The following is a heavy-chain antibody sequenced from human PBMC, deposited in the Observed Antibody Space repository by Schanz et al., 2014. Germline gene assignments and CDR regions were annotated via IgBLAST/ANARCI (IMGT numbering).Heavy chain of an antibody. V-gene: IGHV3-21*04. J-gene: IGHJ4*02. Sequence: VQLLQFGGGVVQPGRSLRLSCAASGFTFSSYAMHWVRQAPGKGLEWVSSISGRSSHIYYADSVKGRFSISRDNAKNSLYLQLNSLRAEDTAVYYCAKDPSHGDYDYYFDYWGQGTLVTVSS. CDR2: ISGRSSHI. D-gene: IGHD3-22*01. CDR1: GFTFSSYA. CDR3: AKDPSHGDYDYYFDY.